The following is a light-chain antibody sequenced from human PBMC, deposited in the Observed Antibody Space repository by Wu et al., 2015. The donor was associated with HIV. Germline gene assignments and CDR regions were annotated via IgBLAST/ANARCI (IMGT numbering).Light chain of an antibody. J-gene: IGKJ2*01. CDR1: QSVASF. CDR3: LQHGNSPPYT. V-gene: IGKV3-11*01. CDR2: DAS. Sequence: EIVLTQFPATLSLSPGERASLSCRASQSVASFLAWYQQKPGQAPRLLIYDASNRATGIPARFSGSGSGTDFTLTISSLEPEDFAVYYCLQHGNSPPYTFGQGTKLEI.